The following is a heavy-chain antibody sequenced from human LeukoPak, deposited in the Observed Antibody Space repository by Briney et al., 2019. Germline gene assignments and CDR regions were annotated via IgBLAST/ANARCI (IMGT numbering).Heavy chain of an antibody. CDR2: AIPVFGTA. Sequence: GASVKVSCKASGYTFTSYYMRWVRGAPGQGLEWRGGAIPVFGTAIYAQKFQGSVTTTRNTSASTAYMELRSLRSDDTAVYYCAREEEVGATMGAFDIWGQGTMVTVSS. V-gene: IGHV1-69*05. D-gene: IGHD1-26*01. J-gene: IGHJ3*02. CDR3: AREEEVGATMGAFDI. CDR1: GYTFTSYY.